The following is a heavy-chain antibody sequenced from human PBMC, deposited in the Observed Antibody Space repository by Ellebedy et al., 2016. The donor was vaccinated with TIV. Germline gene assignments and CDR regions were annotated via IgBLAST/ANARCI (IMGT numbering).Heavy chain of an antibody. J-gene: IGHJ4*02. V-gene: IGHV3-66*01. CDR1: GFTVNNNY. CDR3: ATRQGMAPGGSGY. D-gene: IGHD6-13*01. CDR2: IYSGGTT. Sequence: PGGSLRLSCAASGFTVNNNYMPWVRPAPGKGLEWVSLIYSGGTTHYADSVKGRFTISRDSSKNTVYLQMNSLRPDDTAVYYCATRQGMAPGGSGYWGQGTLVTVSS.